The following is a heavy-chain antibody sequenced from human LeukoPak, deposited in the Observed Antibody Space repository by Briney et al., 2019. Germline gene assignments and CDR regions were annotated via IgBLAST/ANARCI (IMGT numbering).Heavy chain of an antibody. CDR2: MSSDGNAM. J-gene: IGHJ4*02. CDR1: GFTFTAYL. Sequence: TGGSLRLSCAASGFTFTAYLIHWVRQAPGKGLEWVAVMSSDGNAMFYADSVKGRFTISRDNSKNTLYLQMNSLRAEDTAVYYCVRESEYYFDHSASFDYRGQGTLVTVSS. D-gene: IGHD3-22*01. V-gene: IGHV3-30-3*01. CDR3: VRESEYYFDHSASFDY.